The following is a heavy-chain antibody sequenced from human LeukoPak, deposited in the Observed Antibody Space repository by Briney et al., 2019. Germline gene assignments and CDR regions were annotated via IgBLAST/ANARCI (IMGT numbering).Heavy chain of an antibody. CDR2: IYTSGST. CDR3: ARAPTIYYYMDV. V-gene: IGHV4-61*02. CDR1: GGSISSGSYY. Sequence: PSETLSLTCTVSGGSISSGSYYWSWIRQPAGKGLEWIGRIYTSGSTNYNPSLKSRVTISVDTSKNQFSLKLSSVTAADTAVYYCARAPTIYYYMDVWGKGTTVIVSS. J-gene: IGHJ6*03.